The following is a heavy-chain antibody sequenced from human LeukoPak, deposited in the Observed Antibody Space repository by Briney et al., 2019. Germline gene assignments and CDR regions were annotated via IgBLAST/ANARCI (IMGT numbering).Heavy chain of an antibody. CDR2: INPNSGGT. D-gene: IGHD3-9*01. CDR3: ARDHPDRYYDILTGKDNGMDV. Sequence: EASVKVSCKASGYTFTGYYMHWVRQAPGQGLEWMGWINPNSGGTNYAQKFQGWVTMTRDTSISTAYMELSRLRSDDTAVYYCARDHPDRYYDILTGKDNGMDVWGQGTTVTVSS. CDR1: GYTFTGYY. V-gene: IGHV1-2*04. J-gene: IGHJ6*02.